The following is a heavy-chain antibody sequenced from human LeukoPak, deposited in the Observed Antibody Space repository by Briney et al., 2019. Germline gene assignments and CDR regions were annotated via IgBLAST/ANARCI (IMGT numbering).Heavy chain of an antibody. J-gene: IGHJ4*02. Sequence: SVTVSCKASGGTFSSYAISWVRQAPGQGLEWMGGIIPIFGTANYAQKFQGRVTITTDESTSTAYMELSSLRSEDTAVYYCASPYCSSTSCSGALDYWGQGTLVTVSS. CDR1: GGTFSSYA. D-gene: IGHD2-2*01. CDR2: IIPIFGTA. V-gene: IGHV1-69*05. CDR3: ASPYCSSTSCSGALDY.